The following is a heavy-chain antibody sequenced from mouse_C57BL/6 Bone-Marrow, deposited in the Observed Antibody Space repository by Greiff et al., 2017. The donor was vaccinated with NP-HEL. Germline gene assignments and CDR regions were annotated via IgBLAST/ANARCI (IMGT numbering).Heavy chain of an antibody. J-gene: IGHJ2*01. CDR2: FYPGSGSI. CDR3: ARHEDLYYYGSSYDYFDY. D-gene: IGHD1-1*01. Sequence: VQLQQSGAELVKPGASVKLSCKASGYTFTEYTIHWVKQRSGQGLEWIGWFYPGSGSIKYNEKFKDKATLTADKSSSTVYMELSRLTSEDSAVYFCARHEDLYYYGSSYDYFDYWGQGTTLTVSS. CDR1: GYTFTEYT. V-gene: IGHV1-62-2*01.